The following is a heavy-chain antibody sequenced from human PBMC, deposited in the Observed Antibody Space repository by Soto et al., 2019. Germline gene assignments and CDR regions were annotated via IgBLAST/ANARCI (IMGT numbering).Heavy chain of an antibody. J-gene: IGHJ4*02. CDR1: GFTFSSYW. V-gene: IGHV3-74*01. D-gene: IGHD4-17*01. Sequence: EVQLVESGGGLVQPGGSLRLSCAAPGFTFSSYWMHWVRQAPGKGLVWVSRINSDGSSTSYADSVKGRFTISRDNAKNTLYLQMNSLRAEDTAVYYCARDHVYGDYGDYWGQGTLVTVSS. CDR2: INSDGSST. CDR3: ARDHVYGDYGDY.